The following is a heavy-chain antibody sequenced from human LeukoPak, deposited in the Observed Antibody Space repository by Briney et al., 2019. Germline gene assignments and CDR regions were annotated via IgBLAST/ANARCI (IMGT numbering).Heavy chain of an antibody. CDR2: ISGSGGNT. J-gene: IGHJ6*01. CDR1: GFTFSTYG. CDR3: AKSAGDYYYYYGMDV. Sequence: PGGSLRLSCAASGFTFSTYGMSWVRQAPGKGLEWVSAISGSGGNTNYADSVKGRFTISRDNSKNTLYLQMSSLRADNTAVYYCAKSAGDYYYYYGMDVWGQGTTITVSS. D-gene: IGHD2-21*02. V-gene: IGHV3-23*01.